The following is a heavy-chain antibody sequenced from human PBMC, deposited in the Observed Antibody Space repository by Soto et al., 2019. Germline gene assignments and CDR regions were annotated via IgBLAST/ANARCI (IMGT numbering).Heavy chain of an antibody. CDR1: GGSRSSVDHY. CDR2: IYYSGST. D-gene: IGHD3-10*01. V-gene: IGHV4-30-4*02. CDR3: ARDVKEMVRGVSLYYGMNV. Sequence: SDTLSLTCTVSGGSRSSVDHYLSLILHPRGQCLEWIGCIYYSGSTYYNPSLKSRVTISVDTSKIQFSLKLTSVTAADTAVYYCARDVKEMVRGVSLYYGMNVWGQGTTVTVSS. J-gene: IGHJ6*02.